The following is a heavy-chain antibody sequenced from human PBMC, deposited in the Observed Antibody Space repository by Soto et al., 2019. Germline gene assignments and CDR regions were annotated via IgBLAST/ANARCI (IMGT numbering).Heavy chain of an antibody. CDR1: GYSISSGYY. Sequence: SETLSLTCAVSGYSISSGYYWGWIRQPPGKGLEWIGSIYHSGSTYYNPSLKSRVTISVDTSKSQFSLKLSSVTAADTAVYYCARGTLDGYNYFDYWGQGTLVTVSS. D-gene: IGHD5-12*01. V-gene: IGHV4-38-2*01. J-gene: IGHJ4*02. CDR2: IYHSGST. CDR3: ARGTLDGYNYFDY.